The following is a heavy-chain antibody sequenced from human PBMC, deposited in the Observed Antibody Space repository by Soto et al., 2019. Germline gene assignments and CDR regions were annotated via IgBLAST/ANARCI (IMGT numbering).Heavy chain of an antibody. D-gene: IGHD3-9*01. CDR1: GFTFSSYS. V-gene: IGHV3-23*01. J-gene: IGHJ4*02. Sequence: PGGSLRLSCAASGFTFSSYSMNWVRQAPGKGLEWVSAISGSGGSTYYADSVKGRFTISRDNSKNTLYLQMNSLRAEDTAVYYCAKDTDWLLFVSFDYWGQGTLVTFSS. CDR2: ISGSGGST. CDR3: AKDTDWLLFVSFDY.